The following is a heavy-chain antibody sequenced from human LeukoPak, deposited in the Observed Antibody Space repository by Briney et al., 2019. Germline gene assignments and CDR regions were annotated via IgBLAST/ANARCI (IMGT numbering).Heavy chain of an antibody. CDR1: GFTFSSYS. J-gene: IGHJ6*02. Sequence: GGSLRLSCAASGFTFSSYSMHWVRQAPGKGLEWVSSISSSSSYIYYADSVKGRFTISRDNAKNSLYLQMNSLRAEDTAVYYCAREDYYGSGSYSNYYYYGMDVWGQGTTVTVSS. CDR2: ISSSSSYI. CDR3: AREDYYGSGSYSNYYYYGMDV. D-gene: IGHD3-10*01. V-gene: IGHV3-21*01.